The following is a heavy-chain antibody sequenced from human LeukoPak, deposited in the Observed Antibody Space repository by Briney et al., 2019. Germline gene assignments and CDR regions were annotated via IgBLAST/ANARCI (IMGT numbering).Heavy chain of an antibody. D-gene: IGHD3-22*01. J-gene: IGHJ4*02. CDR3: AKAGWRDSSGYYYGLGY. V-gene: IGHV3-23*01. Sequence: GGSLRLSCAASGFTFSSYGMSWVRKAPGKGLEWVSAISGSGGSTYYADSVKGRFTISRDNSKNTLYLQMNSLRAEDTAVYYCAKAGWRDSSGYYYGLGYWGQGTLVTVSS. CDR1: GFTFSSYG. CDR2: ISGSGGST.